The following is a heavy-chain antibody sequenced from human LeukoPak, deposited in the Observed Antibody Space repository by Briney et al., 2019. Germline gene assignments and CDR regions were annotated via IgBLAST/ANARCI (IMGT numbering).Heavy chain of an antibody. J-gene: IGHJ4*02. Sequence: SETLSLTCTVSGGSISSYYWSWIRQPPGKGLEWIGYIYYSGSTNYNPSLKSRVTISVDTSKNQFSLKLSSVTAADTAVYYCAALHDYSNYADYWGKGTLVTVSS. D-gene: IGHD4-4*01. CDR2: IYYSGST. V-gene: IGHV4-59*01. CDR1: GGSISSYY. CDR3: AALHDYSNYADY.